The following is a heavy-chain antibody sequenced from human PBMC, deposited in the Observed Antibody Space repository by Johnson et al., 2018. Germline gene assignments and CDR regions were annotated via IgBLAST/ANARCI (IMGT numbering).Heavy chain of an antibody. CDR3: ARVGDFRSGHLPYYYYYMDV. V-gene: IGHV3-7*04. D-gene: IGHD3-3*01. CDR1: GFTFDDYA. J-gene: IGHJ6*03. CDR2: INPDGSQE. Sequence: VQLVESGGGLVQXGRSLRLSCAASGFTFDDYAMHWVRQAPGKGLEWVAHINPDGSQEYYVDSVKGRFTISRDNAKNSLYLQMNSLRVEDTAVYYCARVGDFRSGHLPYYYYYMDVWGKGTTVTVSS.